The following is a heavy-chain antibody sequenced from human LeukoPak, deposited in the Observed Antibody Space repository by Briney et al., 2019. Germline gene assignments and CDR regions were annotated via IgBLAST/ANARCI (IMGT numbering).Heavy chain of an antibody. D-gene: IGHD6-19*01. CDR1: VFNFS. J-gene: IGHJ5*02. CDR3: AKMGGRVWYKVPET. V-gene: IGHV3-23*01. Sequence: GGSLRFSCTASVFNFSVAWVRQAPGMGLEWVSSISGGGQTTYYADFVRGRFTISRDSSKNTVYLQMSGLRVEDTALYYCAKMGGRVWYKVPETWGQGTLVTVSS. CDR2: ISGGGQTT.